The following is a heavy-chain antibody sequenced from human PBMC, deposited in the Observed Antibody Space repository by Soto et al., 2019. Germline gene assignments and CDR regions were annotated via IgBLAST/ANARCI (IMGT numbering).Heavy chain of an antibody. CDR3: ARDLEYYYGSSGYYNPGAFDI. Sequence: PGGSLRLSCAASGFTFSSYSMNWVRQAPGKGLEWVSSISSSSSYIYYADSVKGRFTISRDNAKNSLYLQMNSLRAEDTAVYYCARDLEYYYGSSGYYNPGAFDIWGQGTMVTVSS. V-gene: IGHV3-21*01. J-gene: IGHJ3*02. CDR2: ISSSSSYI. CDR1: GFTFSSYS. D-gene: IGHD3-22*01.